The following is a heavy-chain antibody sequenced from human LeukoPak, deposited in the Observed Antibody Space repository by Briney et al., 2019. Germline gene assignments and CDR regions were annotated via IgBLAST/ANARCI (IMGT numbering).Heavy chain of an antibody. CDR1: GFSLTTSGEA. V-gene: IGHV2-5*02. CDR2: IYWDDDK. D-gene: IGHD3-16*01. CDR3: AHKGRLRLGEFTY. J-gene: IGHJ4*02. Sequence: ESGPTLMEPTQTLTLTCTFSGFSLTTSGEAVGWFRQPPGEALEWLALIYWDDDKRYNTSLKSGLIITKDTSKNQVVLTMTNMDPVDTATYYCAHKGRLRLGEFTYWGQGTLLTVSS.